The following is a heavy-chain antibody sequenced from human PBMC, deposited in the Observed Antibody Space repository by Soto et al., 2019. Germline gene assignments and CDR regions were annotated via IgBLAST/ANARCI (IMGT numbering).Heavy chain of an antibody. Sequence: SETLSLTCTVSGVSVSNGSYYWSWIRQPPGKGLEWIGYIYYSGSTNYNPSLKSRVTISVDTSKNQFSLKLSSVAATDTAIYYCAREQQLGHVKTFDHWGQGTLVTVSS. CDR1: GVSVSNGSYY. CDR3: AREQQLGHVKTFDH. V-gene: IGHV4-61*01. J-gene: IGHJ4*02. D-gene: IGHD6-13*01. CDR2: IYYSGST.